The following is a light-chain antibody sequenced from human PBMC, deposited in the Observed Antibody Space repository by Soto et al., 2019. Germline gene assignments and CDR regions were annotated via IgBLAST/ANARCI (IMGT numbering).Light chain of an antibody. CDR2: GAS. V-gene: IGKV3-20*01. CDR3: QEYGSSPLYT. Sequence: EIVLTQSPGTLSLSPGERATLSCRASQSVSSSYLAWYQQKPGQAPRLLIYGASSSATGIPDRFSGSGSVTDFTLTISRLEPEDFAVYYCQEYGSSPLYTFGKGTKLEIK. CDR1: QSVSSSY. J-gene: IGKJ2*01.